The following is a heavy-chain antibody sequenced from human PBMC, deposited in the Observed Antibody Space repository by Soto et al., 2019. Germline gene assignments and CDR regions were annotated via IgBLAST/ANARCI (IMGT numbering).Heavy chain of an antibody. CDR1: GYTFTSSG. CDR2: ISTDNGNT. Sequence: ASVKVSCKASGYTFTSSGISWVRQAPGQGLEWLGWISTDNGNTNYAQHLQGRVTMTRDTSTSTVYMELSSLRSEDTAVYYCGRGGDVLLPAAMGGYYYSVMDVGGKGPTATVPS. V-gene: IGHV1-18*01. D-gene: IGHD2-2*01. J-gene: IGHJ6*04. CDR3: GRGGDVLLPAAMGGYYYSVMDV.